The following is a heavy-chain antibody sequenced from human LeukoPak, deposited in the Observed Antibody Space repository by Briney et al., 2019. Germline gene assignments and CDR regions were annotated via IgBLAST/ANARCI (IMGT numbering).Heavy chain of an antibody. CDR2: IYYSGST. D-gene: IGHD2-21*02. J-gene: IGHJ4*02. CDR3: ASSPIDCGGDCYSGTFGY. V-gene: IGHV4-61*08. Sequence: SETLSLTCTVSGGSISSGGYYWSWIRQHPGKGLEWIGYIYYSGSTNYNPSLKSRVTISVDTSKNQFSLKLSSVTAADTAVYYCASSPIDCGGDCYSGTFGYWGQGTLVTVSS. CDR1: GGSISSGGYY.